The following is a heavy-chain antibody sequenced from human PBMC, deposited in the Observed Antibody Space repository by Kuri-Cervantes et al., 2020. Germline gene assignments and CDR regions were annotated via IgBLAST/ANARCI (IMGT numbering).Heavy chain of an antibody. CDR2: ISAFNGNT. J-gene: IGHJ4*02. V-gene: IGHV1-18*01. CDR3: ARSPLGSGWYKPDY. CDR1: GYTFTKYG. D-gene: IGHD6-19*01. Sequence: ASVKVSCKASGYTFTKYGISWVRQAPGQGLEWMGWISAFNGNTDYAQELQGRVTMTTDTSTSTAYMELRSLRSDDTAVYYCARSPLGSGWYKPDYWGQGTLVTDSS.